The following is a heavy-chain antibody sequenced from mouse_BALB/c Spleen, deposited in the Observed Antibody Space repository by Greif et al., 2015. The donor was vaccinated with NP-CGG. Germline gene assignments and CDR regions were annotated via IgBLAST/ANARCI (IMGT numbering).Heavy chain of an antibody. V-gene: IGHV2-5*01. CDR3: AKNYGNYAMDY. J-gene: IGHJ4*01. Sequence: VQRVESGPGLVQPSQSLSITCTVSGFSLTSYGVHWVRQSPGKGLEWLGVIWRGGSTDYNAAFMSRLSITKDNPKSQVFFKMNSLQADDTAIYYCAKNYGNYAMDYWGQGTSVTVSS. D-gene: IGHD2-1*01. CDR2: IWRGGST. CDR1: GFSLTSYG.